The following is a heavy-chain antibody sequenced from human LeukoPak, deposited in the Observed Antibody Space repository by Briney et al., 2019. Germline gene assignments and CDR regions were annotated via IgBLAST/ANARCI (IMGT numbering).Heavy chain of an antibody. CDR1: GFAFSSYS. CDR2: ISSSSSAI. V-gene: IGHV3-48*01. D-gene: IGHD3-22*01. Sequence: GGSLRLSRAASGFAFSSYSMNWVRQAPGKGLEWVSYISSSSSAIYYADSVKGRFTISRDNAKNSLYLQMNSLRAEDTAVYYCAREDDSSDYYKNDAFDIWGQGTMVTVSS. CDR3: AREDDSSDYYKNDAFDI. J-gene: IGHJ3*02.